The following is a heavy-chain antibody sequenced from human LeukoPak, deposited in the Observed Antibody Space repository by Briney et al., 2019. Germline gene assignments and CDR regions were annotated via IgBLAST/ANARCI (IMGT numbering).Heavy chain of an antibody. V-gene: IGHV4-34*01. CDR2: INHSGST. D-gene: IGHD3-10*01. J-gene: IGHJ4*02. Sequence: NPSETLSLTCAVYGGSFSGYYWSWIRQPPGKGLEWIGEINHSGSTNYNPSLKSRVTISVDTSKNQFSLKLSSVTAADTAVYYCARGESYGSGSFYDYWGQRTLVTVSS. CDR3: ARGESYGSGSFYDY. CDR1: GGSFSGYY.